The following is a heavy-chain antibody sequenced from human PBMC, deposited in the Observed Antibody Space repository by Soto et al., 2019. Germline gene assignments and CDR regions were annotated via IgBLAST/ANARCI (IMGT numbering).Heavy chain of an antibody. CDR2: IIPIFGTA. V-gene: IGHV1-69*13. CDR1: GGTFSSYA. D-gene: IGHD6-13*01. J-gene: IGHJ5*02. CDR3: EGVGANSSSWLNWFDP. Sequence: SVKVSCKASGGTFSSYAISWFRQAPGQGLEWMGGIIPIFGTANYAQKFQGRVAITADESTSTAYMELSSLRSEDTAVYYCEGVGANSSSWLNWFDPWGQGTMVTVSS.